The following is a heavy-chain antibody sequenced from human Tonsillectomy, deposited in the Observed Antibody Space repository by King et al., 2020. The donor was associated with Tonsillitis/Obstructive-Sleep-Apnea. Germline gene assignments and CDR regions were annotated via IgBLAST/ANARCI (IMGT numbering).Heavy chain of an antibody. J-gene: IGHJ4*02. CDR2: IFYSGST. CDR1: GGSVNGGRYY. V-gene: IGHV4-61*01. CDR3: ARGMESWFHFDY. D-gene: IGHD6-13*01. Sequence: VQLQESGPGLVKPSETLSLICNVSGGSVNGGRYYWSWIRQPPGKGLEWIGFIFYSGSTDYNPSLKSRVTISLDTSKNRFSLRLSSLTTADTAVYYCARGMESWFHFDYWGQGTLVTVSS.